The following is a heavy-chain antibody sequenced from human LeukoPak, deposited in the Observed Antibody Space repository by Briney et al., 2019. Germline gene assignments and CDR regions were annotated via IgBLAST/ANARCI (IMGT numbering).Heavy chain of an antibody. J-gene: IGHJ4*02. CDR3: AKASSPNWNYAYYFDY. Sequence: PGGSLRLSCAASGFTFDDYAMHWVRQAPGKGLEWVSGISWNSGSIGYADSVKGRFTISRDNAKNSLYLQMNTLRAEDTAVYYCAKASSPNWNYAYYFDYWGQGTLVTVSS. CDR2: ISWNSGSI. CDR1: GFTFDDYA. V-gene: IGHV3-9*01. D-gene: IGHD1-7*01.